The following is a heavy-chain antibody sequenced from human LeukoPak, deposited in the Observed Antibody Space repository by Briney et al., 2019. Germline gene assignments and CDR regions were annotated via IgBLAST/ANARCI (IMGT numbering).Heavy chain of an antibody. V-gene: IGHV5-51*01. Sequence: GESLKISYQASGYIFTSSWISWARQMPGKGLEWMAIINPGDSDTRYSPSFQGQVTISADKSISTVYLQWGSLKASDTAMYYCARQPGAGWFDPWGQGTLVTVSS. CDR1: GYIFTSSW. CDR3: ARQPGAGWFDP. D-gene: IGHD3-10*01. J-gene: IGHJ5*02. CDR2: INPGDSDT.